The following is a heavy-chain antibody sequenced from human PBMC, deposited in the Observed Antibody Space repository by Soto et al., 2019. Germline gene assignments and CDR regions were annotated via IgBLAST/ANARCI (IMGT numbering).Heavy chain of an antibody. Sequence: QVQLVQSGDEVKKPGASVKVSCKASGYIFVNYGIAWVRQAPRQGLEWMGWISPYTGNTHSASKVQGRLTMTTDTSPSTDYMDLGSLTSDDTAVYYCVMVDNYVTPTPQDVWGQGTTVTVSS. D-gene: IGHD3-16*01. CDR1: GYIFVNYG. CDR3: VMVDNYVTPTPQDV. CDR2: ISPYTGNT. V-gene: IGHV1-18*01. J-gene: IGHJ6*02.